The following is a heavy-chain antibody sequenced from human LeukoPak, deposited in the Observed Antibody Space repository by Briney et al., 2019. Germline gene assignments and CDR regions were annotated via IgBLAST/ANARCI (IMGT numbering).Heavy chain of an antibody. J-gene: IGHJ6*03. V-gene: IGHV3-21*01. Sequence: GGSLRLSCAASGFTFSSYSMSWVRQAPGKGLEWVSSISSSSSYIYYADSVKGRFTISRDNAKNSLYLQMNSLRAEDTAVYYCARDGGTYYDFWSGYSNYYYYYYMDVWGKGTTVTVSS. CDR2: ISSSSSYI. D-gene: IGHD3-3*01. CDR1: GFTFSSYS. CDR3: ARDGGTYYDFWSGYSNYYYYYYMDV.